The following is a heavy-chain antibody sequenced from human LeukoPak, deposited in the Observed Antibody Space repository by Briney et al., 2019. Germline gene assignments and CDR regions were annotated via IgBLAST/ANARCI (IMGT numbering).Heavy chain of an antibody. V-gene: IGHV4-4*07. J-gene: IGHJ5*02. CDR2: IYTSWSN. CDR1: GGSISSHY. CDR3: ARGSVWGSYPNWFDP. D-gene: IGHD3-16*02. Sequence: PSETLSLTCTVSGGSISSHYWSWIRQPAGKGLEWIWRIYTSWSNHYNPSLRSRVTISVHTSQNQFSVKLSYVTAADTAVYYCARGSVWGSYPNWFDPWGQGTLVTVSS.